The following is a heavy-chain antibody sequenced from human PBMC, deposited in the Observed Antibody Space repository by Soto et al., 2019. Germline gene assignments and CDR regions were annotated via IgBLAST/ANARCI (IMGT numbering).Heavy chain of an antibody. CDR3: AGEGDYGDYGSDC. Sequence: SETLSLTCTVSGGSVSSGSYYWSWIRQPPGKGLEWIGYIYYSGSTNYNPSLKSRVTISVDTSKNQFSLKLSSVTAADTAVYYCAGEGDYGDYGSDCWGQGTLVTVSS. J-gene: IGHJ4*02. V-gene: IGHV4-61*01. D-gene: IGHD4-17*01. CDR2: IYYSGST. CDR1: GGSVSSGSYY.